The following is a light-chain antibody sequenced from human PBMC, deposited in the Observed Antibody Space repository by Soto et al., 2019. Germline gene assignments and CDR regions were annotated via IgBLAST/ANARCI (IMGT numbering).Light chain of an antibody. CDR3: QQYGSSPPNT. V-gene: IGKV3-20*01. CDR1: QSVSSSY. Sequence: EIVLTQSPGTLSLSPGERATLSCRAGQSVSSSYLAWYQQKPGQAPRLLIYGASSRATGTPDRFSGSGSGTDFTLTISRLEPEDFALYYCQQYGSSPPNTFGQGTRLEI. CDR2: GAS. J-gene: IGKJ5*01.